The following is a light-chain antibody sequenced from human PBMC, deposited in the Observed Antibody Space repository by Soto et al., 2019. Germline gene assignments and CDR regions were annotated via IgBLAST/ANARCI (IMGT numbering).Light chain of an antibody. CDR1: QTISSW. CDR2: KAS. CDR3: QHYNSYSEA. J-gene: IGKJ1*01. V-gene: IGKV1-5*03. Sequence: DVKMTQSASTLSGTKRDRVTLTCLASQTISSWLAWYQQKPGKAPKLLIYKASTLKSGVPSRFSGSGSGTEFTLTISSLQPDDFATYYCQHYNSYSEAFCQGTMVDIK.